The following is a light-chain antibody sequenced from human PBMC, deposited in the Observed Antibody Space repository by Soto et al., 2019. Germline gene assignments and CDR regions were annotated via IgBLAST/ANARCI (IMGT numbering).Light chain of an antibody. V-gene: IGLV1-40*01. J-gene: IGLJ3*02. Sequence: QSVLTQPPSVSGAPGQRVTISCTGSSSNIGAGYDVRWYQQLPGTAPKLLICGNSNRPSGVPDRFSGSKSGTSASLAITGLQAEDEADYYCQSYDSSLSGWVFGGGTKLTVL. CDR2: GNS. CDR1: SSNIGAGYD. CDR3: QSYDSSLSGWV.